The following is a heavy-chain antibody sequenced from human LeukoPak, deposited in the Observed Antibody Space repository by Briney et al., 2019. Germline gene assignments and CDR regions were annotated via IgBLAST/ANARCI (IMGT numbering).Heavy chain of an antibody. D-gene: IGHD6-13*01. CDR3: AKREQQLIIQPFDY. Sequence: GGSLRLSCAASGFTFSSHAMSWVRQAPGRGLEWVSGISGSGDSTYYADSVKGRFTISRGNSKNTLYLQMNSLRAEDTALYYCAKREQQLIIQPFDYWGQGTLVTVSS. CDR1: GFTFSSHA. V-gene: IGHV3-23*01. CDR2: ISGSGDST. J-gene: IGHJ4*02.